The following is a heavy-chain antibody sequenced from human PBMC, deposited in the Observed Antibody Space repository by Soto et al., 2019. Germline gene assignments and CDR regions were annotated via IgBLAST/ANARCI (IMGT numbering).Heavy chain of an antibody. CDR3: AKDRSGSYYAFDS. J-gene: IGHJ4*02. CDR1: GGSISRYF. Sequence: QVQLQESGPGLVEPSETLSLTCGVSGGSISRYFWSWIRQPPGQELEWIGYVSKNGATNYSPSPKSRVTISVDTSKNEVSLKLKSVTAADTAVYYCAKDRSGSYYAFDSWGPGTLVTVSS. CDR2: VSKNGAT. V-gene: IGHV4-59*01. D-gene: IGHD1-26*01.